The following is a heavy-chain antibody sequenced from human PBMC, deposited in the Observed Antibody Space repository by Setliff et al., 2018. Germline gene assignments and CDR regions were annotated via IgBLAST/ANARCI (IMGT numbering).Heavy chain of an antibody. V-gene: IGHV3-23*01. Sequence: GGSLRLSYAASCLTFSYYAMGWVRQAPGKGLEWVSRISGSGGLPNYADSQEGRFTISRDNSQNTVFLQMNSLRSDDTAVYYCARDMGYCSRTSCNPKNPGFDVWGQGTMVTVSS. J-gene: IGHJ3*01. CDR2: ISGSGGLP. CDR1: CLTFSYYA. CDR3: ARDMGYCSRTSCNPKNPGFDV. D-gene: IGHD2-2*01.